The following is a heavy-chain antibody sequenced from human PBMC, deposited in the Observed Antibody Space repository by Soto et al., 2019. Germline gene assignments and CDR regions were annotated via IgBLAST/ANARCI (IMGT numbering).Heavy chain of an antibody. V-gene: IGHV4-39*01. CDR2: IYYTGST. D-gene: IGHD3-22*01. Sequence: SETLSLTCTVSGGSITNSSYYWGWIRQPPGKGLEWIGSIYYTGSTYYNPSLKSRVTISVDTSKNQFSLKLRSVTAADTAVYYCMLGSGWKDFDYWGQGTLVTVSS. J-gene: IGHJ4*02. CDR3: MLGSGWKDFDY. CDR1: GGSITNSSYY.